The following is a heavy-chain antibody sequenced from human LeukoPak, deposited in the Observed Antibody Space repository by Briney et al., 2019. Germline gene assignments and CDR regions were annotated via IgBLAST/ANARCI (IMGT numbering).Heavy chain of an antibody. D-gene: IGHD3-9*01. CDR2: ISSSSSTI. CDR3: ARDPAPLRYFDWLPYYFDY. Sequence: GGSLRLSCAASGFTFSSYSMNWVRQAPGKGLEWVSYISSSSSTIYYADSVKGGFTISRDNAKNSLYLQMNSLRAEDTAVYYCARDPAPLRYFDWLPYYFDYWGQGTLVTVSS. CDR1: GFTFSSYS. J-gene: IGHJ4*02. V-gene: IGHV3-48*01.